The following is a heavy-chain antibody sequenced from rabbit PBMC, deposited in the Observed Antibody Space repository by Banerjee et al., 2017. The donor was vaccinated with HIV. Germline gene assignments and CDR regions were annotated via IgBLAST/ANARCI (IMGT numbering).Heavy chain of an antibody. D-gene: IGHD2-1*01. V-gene: IGHV1S40*01. CDR1: GFSFSSSYY. CDR3: ARAAGDGDYGYHL. CDR2: IYSGSSGRT. Sequence: QSLEESGGDLVKPGASLTLTCTASGFSFSSSYYMCWVRQAPGKGLEWIGCIYSGSSGRTYYASWAKGRFTISKTSSTTVTLQMTSLTAADTATYFCARAAGDGDYGYHLWGPGTLVTVS. J-gene: IGHJ4*01.